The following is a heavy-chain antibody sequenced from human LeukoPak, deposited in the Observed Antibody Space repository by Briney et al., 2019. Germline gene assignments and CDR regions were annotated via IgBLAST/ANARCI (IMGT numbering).Heavy chain of an antibody. CDR2: MNPNSGNT. D-gene: IGHD3-3*01. J-gene: IGHJ4*02. CDR3: ARRYYDFWSGYFSGGVWYFDY. Sequence: VASVKVSCKASGYTFTSYDINWVRQATGQGLEWMGWMNPNSGNTGYAQKFQGRVTMTRNTSISTAYMELSSLRSEDTAVYYCARRYYDFWSGYFSGGVWYFDYWGQGTLVTVSS. V-gene: IGHV1-8*01. CDR1: GYTFTSYD.